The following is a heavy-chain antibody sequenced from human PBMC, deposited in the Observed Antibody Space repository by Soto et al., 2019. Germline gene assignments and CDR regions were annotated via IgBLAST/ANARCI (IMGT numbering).Heavy chain of an antibody. V-gene: IGHV3-30*18. D-gene: IGHD1-26*01. Sequence: TRGSLRLSCTGSGFTFGNYGMHWVRQAPGKGLEWVASTSYDGNNKYYADSLKGRFTISRDNSKKMVYLQMTSLGPEDTAVYYCAKGGGSARDFDYWGQGALVTVYS. CDR2: TSYDGNNK. CDR1: GFTFGNYG. J-gene: IGHJ4*02. CDR3: AKGGGSARDFDY.